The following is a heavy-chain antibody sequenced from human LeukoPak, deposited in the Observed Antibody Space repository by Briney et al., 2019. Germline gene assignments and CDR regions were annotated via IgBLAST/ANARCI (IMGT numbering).Heavy chain of an antibody. Sequence: ASVKVSCKASGYIFTGYYMHWVRQAPGQGLEWMGWISPKSGVTNYAQKFQGRVTMTNDTSISTAYMELSRLTSDDTAVYYCARGIVVVVADVYYFDYWGQGTLVTVSS. CDR3: ARGIVVVVADVYYFDY. J-gene: IGHJ4*02. CDR2: ISPKSGVT. D-gene: IGHD2-15*01. V-gene: IGHV1-2*02. CDR1: GYIFTGYY.